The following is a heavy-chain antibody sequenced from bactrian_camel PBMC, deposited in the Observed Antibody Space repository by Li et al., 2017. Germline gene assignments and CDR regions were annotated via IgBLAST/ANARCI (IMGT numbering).Heavy chain of an antibody. J-gene: IGHJ4*01. Sequence: HVQLVESGGGSVQAGGSLTLSCAASGYIDNGRCMAWFRQAPGKAREEVAGIDSGGNTVYADSVKGRFTISKDNAKNTLILQMNSLKPEDTAIYYCAASTQWGGPLLSGDYNFWGQGTQVTVS. D-gene: IGHD1*01. CDR2: IDSGGNT. CDR1: GYIDNGRC. V-gene: IGHV3S53*01. CDR3: AASTQWGGPLLSGDYNF.